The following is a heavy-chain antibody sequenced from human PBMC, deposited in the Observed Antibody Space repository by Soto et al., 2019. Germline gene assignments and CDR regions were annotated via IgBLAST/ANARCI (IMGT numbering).Heavy chain of an antibody. D-gene: IGHD3-22*01. V-gene: IGHV4-31*03. J-gene: IGHJ2*01. CDR2: IYYSGST. CDR1: GGSISSGGYY. Sequence: QVQLQESGPGLVKPSQTLSLTCTVSGGSISSGGYYWSWIRQHPGKGLEWIGYIYYSGSTYYNPSLKSRVTISVDTSKNQFSLKLSSVTAADTAVYYCARDLNYDSSGYYYGWYFDLWGRGTLVTVSS. CDR3: ARDLNYDSSGYYYGWYFDL.